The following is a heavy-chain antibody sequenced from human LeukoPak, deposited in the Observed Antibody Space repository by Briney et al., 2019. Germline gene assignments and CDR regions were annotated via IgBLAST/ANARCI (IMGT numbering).Heavy chain of an antibody. V-gene: IGHV4-39*01. D-gene: IGHD3-9*01. J-gene: IGHJ5*02. Sequence: SETLSLTCAVSGGSISSSNWWSWVRQPPGKGLEWIGSIYYSGSTYYNPSLKSRVTISVDTSKNQFSLKLSSVTAADTAVYYCARHLLRYFDWLVRPYNWFDPWGQGTLVTVSS. CDR1: GGSISSSNW. CDR2: IYYSGST. CDR3: ARHLLRYFDWLVRPYNWFDP.